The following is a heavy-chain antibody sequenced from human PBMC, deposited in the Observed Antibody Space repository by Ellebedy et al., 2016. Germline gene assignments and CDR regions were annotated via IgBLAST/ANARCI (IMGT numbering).Heavy chain of an antibody. D-gene: IGHD6-19*01. Sequence: SETLSLTCAVYGGSFSGHYWSWIRQPPGKGLEWIGEINHSGSTNYNPSLKSRVTISVDTSKNQFSLKLSSVTAADTAVYYCAGEAVAGTFSFDYWGQGTLVTVSS. J-gene: IGHJ4*02. CDR2: INHSGST. CDR3: AGEAVAGTFSFDY. CDR1: GGSFSGHY. V-gene: IGHV4-34*01.